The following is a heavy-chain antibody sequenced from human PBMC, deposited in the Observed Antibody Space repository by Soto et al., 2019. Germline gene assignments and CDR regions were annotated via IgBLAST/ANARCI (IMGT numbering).Heavy chain of an antibody. Sequence: GGSLRLSCVASGFPFSRYSMNWVRQAPGKGLEWVSSISSTTNYIYYADSMKGRFTVSRDNAKNSVYLDMNSLSAEDTAVYYCARESEDLTSNFDYWGQGTLVTVSS. CDR1: GFPFSRYS. V-gene: IGHV3-21*01. J-gene: IGHJ4*02. CDR3: ARESEDLTSNFDY. CDR2: ISSTTNYI.